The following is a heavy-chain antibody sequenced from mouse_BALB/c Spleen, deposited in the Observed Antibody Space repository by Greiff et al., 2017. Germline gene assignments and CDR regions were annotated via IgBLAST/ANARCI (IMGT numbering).Heavy chain of an antibody. CDR1: GFTFSSYA. J-gene: IGHJ4*01. Sequence: EVQLVESGGGLVKPGGSLKLSCAASGFTFSSYAMSWVRQTPEKRLEWVASISSGGSTYYPDSVKGRFTISRDNARNILYLQMSSLRSEDTAMYYCARGDLLLLAMDYWGQGTSVTVSS. D-gene: IGHD1-1*01. CDR2: ISSGGST. V-gene: IGHV5-6-5*01. CDR3: ARGDLLLLAMDY.